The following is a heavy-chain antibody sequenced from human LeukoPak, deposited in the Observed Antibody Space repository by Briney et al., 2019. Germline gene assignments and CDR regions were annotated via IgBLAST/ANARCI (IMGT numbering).Heavy chain of an antibody. CDR3: TTGYGHSDFDY. J-gene: IGHJ4*02. V-gene: IGHV3-15*01. Sequence: GGSLRLSCAASGFTITNARMGWVRQAPGKGLEWVGLIKSKIDGGTSDFAAPVKCRFTISTDDSKHTLYLQRNSLKTEDTAVYYCTTGYGHSDFDYWGQGTLVTVSS. D-gene: IGHD3-3*02. CDR1: GFTITNAR. CDR2: IKSKIDGGTS.